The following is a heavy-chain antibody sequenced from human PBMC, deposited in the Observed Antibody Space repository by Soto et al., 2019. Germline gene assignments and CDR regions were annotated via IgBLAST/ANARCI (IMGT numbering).Heavy chain of an antibody. D-gene: IGHD6-6*01. J-gene: IGHJ6*02. CDR3: ARDRKKARPPYYYGMDV. Sequence: SVKVSCKASGGTFSSYAISWVRQAPGQGLEWMGGIIPIFGTANYAQKFQGRVTITADESTSTAYMELSSLRSGDTAVYYCARDRKKARPPYYYGMDVWGQGTTVTSP. V-gene: IGHV1-69*13. CDR1: GGTFSSYA. CDR2: IIPIFGTA.